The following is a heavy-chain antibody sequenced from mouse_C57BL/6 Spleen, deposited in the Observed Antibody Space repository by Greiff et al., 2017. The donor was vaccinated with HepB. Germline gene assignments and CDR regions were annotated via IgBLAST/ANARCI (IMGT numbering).Heavy chain of an antibody. CDR3: ATSDVEAMDY. CDR2: INPSNGGT. Sequence: QVQLQQPGTELVKPGASVKLSCMASGYTFTSYWMHWVLPRPGQGLEWIGNINPSNGGTNYNEKFKSKATLTVDKASSTAYMQRSSLTSEDSAVYYCATSDVEAMDYWGQGTSVTVSS. V-gene: IGHV1-53*01. CDR1: GYTFTSYW. J-gene: IGHJ4*01.